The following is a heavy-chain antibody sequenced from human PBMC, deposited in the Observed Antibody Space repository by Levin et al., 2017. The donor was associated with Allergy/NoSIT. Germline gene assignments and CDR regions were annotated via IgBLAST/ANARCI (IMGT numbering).Heavy chain of an antibody. Sequence: GGSLRLSCAASGFTFSSYAMSWVRQAPGKGLEWVSAISGSGGSTYYADSVKGRFTISRDNSKNTLYLQMNSLRAEDTAVYYCAKDRREDIVVVVAATPENWFDPWGQGTLVTVSS. D-gene: IGHD2-15*01. CDR1: GFTFSSYA. CDR3: AKDRREDIVVVVAATPENWFDP. CDR2: ISGSGGST. V-gene: IGHV3-23*01. J-gene: IGHJ5*02.